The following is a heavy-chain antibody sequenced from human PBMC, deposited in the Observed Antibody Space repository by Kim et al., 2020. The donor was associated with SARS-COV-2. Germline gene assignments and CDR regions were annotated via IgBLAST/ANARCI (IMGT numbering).Heavy chain of an antibody. J-gene: IGHJ4*02. D-gene: IGHD6-19*01. CDR2: RP. Sequence: RPSYNPSLKSRVAISVDTSKNQFSLKLTSVTAADTAVYYCARPYTSGTYDNWGQGTLVIVSS. CDR3: ARPYTSGTYDN. V-gene: IGHV4-39*01.